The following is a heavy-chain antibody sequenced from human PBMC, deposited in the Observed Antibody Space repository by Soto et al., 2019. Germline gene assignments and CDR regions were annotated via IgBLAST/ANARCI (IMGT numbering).Heavy chain of an antibody. CDR3: AREVAADGTFREDVFDI. Sequence: QVHLVQSGAEVKKPGSSVKVSCKAPGGTFSNHAINWVRQAPGQGLEWMGRIIPIFTTTNYAQKFQGRVSMTAVESTTTADMELSSLKHDDTAVYYCAREVAADGTFREDVFDIWGQGTLVTVSS. V-gene: IGHV1-69*12. D-gene: IGHD6-13*01. J-gene: IGHJ3*02. CDR1: GGTFSNHA. CDR2: IIPIFTTT.